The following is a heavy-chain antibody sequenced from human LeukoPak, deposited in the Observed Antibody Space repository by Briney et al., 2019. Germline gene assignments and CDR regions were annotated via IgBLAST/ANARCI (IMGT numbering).Heavy chain of an antibody. Sequence: GGSLRLSCAASGFTFSSYAMSWVRQAPGKGLEWVSAISGSGGSTYNADSVKGRFTISRDNSKNTLYLQMNSLRAEDTAVYYCAKDRYSSGWYGGAFDIWGQGTMVTVSS. CDR2: ISGSGGST. J-gene: IGHJ3*02. CDR1: GFTFSSYA. D-gene: IGHD6-19*01. V-gene: IGHV3-23*01. CDR3: AKDRYSSGWYGGAFDI.